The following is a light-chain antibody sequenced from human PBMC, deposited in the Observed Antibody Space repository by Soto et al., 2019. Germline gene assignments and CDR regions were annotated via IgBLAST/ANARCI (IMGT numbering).Light chain of an antibody. V-gene: IGLV1-40*01. Sequence: QSVLTQPPSVSGAPGQRVTISCTGTSSNIGAGYDVHWYQQLPGTAPSLLIYANNNRPSGVPDRFSGSKSGTSASLALTGLQAEDEADYYCLSYDNHVNGLVGGLVLGGGTKLTFL. CDR2: ANN. J-gene: IGLJ3*02. CDR3: LSYDNHVNGLVGGLV. CDR1: SSNIGAGYD.